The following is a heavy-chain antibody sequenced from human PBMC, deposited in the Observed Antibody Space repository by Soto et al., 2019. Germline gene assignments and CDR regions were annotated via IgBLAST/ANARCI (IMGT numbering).Heavy chain of an antibody. CDR1: GFNVGSSY. D-gene: IGHD3-22*01. Sequence: EVQVVESGGGLVQPGGSLRLSCAASGFNVGSSYMSWVRQAPGKGLEWVSDIYTGGSTYYADSVKGRFTISRHSYKNTLYLQMNSLRAEDTAVYXXAXXXDXXXFTPSYAFDIWGQGTKVTVSS. CDR3: AXXXDXXXFTPSYAFDI. V-gene: IGHV3-53*04. CDR2: IYTGGST. J-gene: IGHJ3*02.